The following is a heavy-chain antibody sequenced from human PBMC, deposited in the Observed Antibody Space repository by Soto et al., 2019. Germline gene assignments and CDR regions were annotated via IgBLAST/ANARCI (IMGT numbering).Heavy chain of an antibody. D-gene: IGHD6-19*01. CDR2: FDPEDGET. Sequence: ASVKVPCKVSGYTLTELSMHWVRQAPGKWLEWMGGFDPEDGETIYAQKFQGRVTMTEDTSTDTAYMELSSLRSEDTAVYYCATGLRSSGWVKKGHDAFDIWGQGTMVTVSS. CDR1: GYTLTELS. J-gene: IGHJ3*02. V-gene: IGHV1-24*01. CDR3: ATGLRSSGWVKKGHDAFDI.